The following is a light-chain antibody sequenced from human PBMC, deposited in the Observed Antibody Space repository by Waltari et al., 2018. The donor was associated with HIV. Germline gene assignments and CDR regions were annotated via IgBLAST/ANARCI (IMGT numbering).Light chain of an antibody. J-gene: IGKJ1*01. CDR2: QAS. Sequence: DIQMTQSPSTLSASVGDRVSITCRTNQSIGEWMAWYQQKPGKAPNLVIYQASNLQTGIPPRFSGSGSGTEFTLTINSLQPDDFAIYYCQQYYDYRTFGQGTRVEIK. CDR3: QQYYDYRT. CDR1: QSIGEW. V-gene: IGKV1-5*03.